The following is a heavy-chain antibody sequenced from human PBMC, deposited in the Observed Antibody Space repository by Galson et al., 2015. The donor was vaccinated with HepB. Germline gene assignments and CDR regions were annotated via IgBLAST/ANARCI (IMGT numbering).Heavy chain of an antibody. V-gene: IGHV3-33*08. CDR2: IWYDGSNK. Sequence: LRLSCAASGFTFSSYGMHWVRQAPGKGLERVAVIWYDGSNKYYADSVKGRFTISRDNSKNTLYLQMNSLRAEDTAVYYCARDALNAIIGGVIVSYYFDYWGQGTLVTVSS. D-gene: IGHD3-16*02. J-gene: IGHJ4*02. CDR3: ARDALNAIIGGVIVSYYFDY. CDR1: GFTFSSYG.